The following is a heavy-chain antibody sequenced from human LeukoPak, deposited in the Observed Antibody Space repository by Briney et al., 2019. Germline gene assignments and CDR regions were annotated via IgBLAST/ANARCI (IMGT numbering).Heavy chain of an antibody. CDR1: GGSFSGSY. D-gene: IGHD3-3*01. V-gene: IGHV4-34*01. Sequence: PSETLSLTCGVSGGSFSGSYWGWIRQPPGKGLEWTGEINLSGSTNYNSSLTSRVTISLDTSKNQFSLNLRSVTTADTAVYYCARVSISLFGVVTAHFDSWGQGTLVAASS. CDR2: INLSGST. CDR3: ARVSISLFGVVTAHFDS. J-gene: IGHJ4*02.